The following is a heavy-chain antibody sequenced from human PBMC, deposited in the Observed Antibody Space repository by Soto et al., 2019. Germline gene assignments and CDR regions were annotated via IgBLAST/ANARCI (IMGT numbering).Heavy chain of an antibody. CDR3: AKGQPWAEYFDY. D-gene: IGHD1-1*01. V-gene: IGHV3-23*01. J-gene: IGHJ4*02. CDR2: ISGSGGST. CDR1: GPTLTRCC. Sequence: SLTLSCGASGPTLTRCCRRWVRRAPGKGLEWVSTISGSGGSTYYADSVKGRFTISRDNSKNTLYLQMNSLRAEDTAVYYCAKGQPWAEYFDYWGQGTLVTVSS.